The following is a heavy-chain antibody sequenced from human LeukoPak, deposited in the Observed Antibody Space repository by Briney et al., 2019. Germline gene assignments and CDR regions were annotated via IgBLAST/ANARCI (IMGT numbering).Heavy chain of an antibody. J-gene: IGHJ4*02. Sequence: GGSLRLSCAASGLTISTYGMSWVRQAPGKGLEWVSSISGGTTYYADSVKGRFTISRDNSKNTVSLQMNSLRAEDTAVYYCAKSVYHSGNYWGQGTLVTVSS. CDR3: AKSVYHSGNY. CDR2: ISGGTT. V-gene: IGHV3-23*01. D-gene: IGHD3-10*01. CDR1: GLTISTYG.